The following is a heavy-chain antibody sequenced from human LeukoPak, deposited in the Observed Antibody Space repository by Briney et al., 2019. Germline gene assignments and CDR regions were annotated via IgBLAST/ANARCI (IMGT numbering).Heavy chain of an antibody. CDR1: GYTFTGHY. D-gene: IGHD2-15*01. CDR2: INPNSGGT. V-gene: IGHV1-2*04. CDR3: AREYSSSWFDS. Sequence: ASVKVSCKASGYTFTGHYMHWVRQAPGQGLEWMGWINPNSGGTNYAQKFQGWVIMTRDTSISTTYLGLSRLRYDDTAVYYCAREYSSSWFDSWGQGTLVTVSS. J-gene: IGHJ5*01.